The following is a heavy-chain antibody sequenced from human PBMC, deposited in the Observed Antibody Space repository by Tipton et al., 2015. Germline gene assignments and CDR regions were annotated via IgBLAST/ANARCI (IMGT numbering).Heavy chain of an antibody. CDR2: IYYSGST. CDR1: GGSIGSYY. V-gene: IGHV4-59*01. CDR3: ARYYSTSGSYRFDS. Sequence: LRLSCTVSGGSIGSYYWNWIRQSPGKGLEWIGYIYYSGSTNYNPSLKSRVTMSVDRSKNQFSVRLTSVTAADTALYYCARYYSTSGSYRFDSWGQGALVTVSS. D-gene: IGHD3-10*01. J-gene: IGHJ4*02.